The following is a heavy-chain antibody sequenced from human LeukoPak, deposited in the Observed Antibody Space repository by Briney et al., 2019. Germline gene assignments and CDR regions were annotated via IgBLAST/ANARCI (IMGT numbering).Heavy chain of an antibody. CDR2: ISYDGSNK. Sequence: PGGSLRLSCAASGFTFSSYSMNWVRQAPGKGLEWVAVISYDGSNKYYADSVKGRFTISRDNSKNTLYVQMNSLRAEDTAVYYCARDLVVVPAAMLDSWGQGTLVTVSS. D-gene: IGHD2-2*01. CDR3: ARDLVVVPAAMLDS. CDR1: GFTFSSYS. V-gene: IGHV3-30*03. J-gene: IGHJ5*01.